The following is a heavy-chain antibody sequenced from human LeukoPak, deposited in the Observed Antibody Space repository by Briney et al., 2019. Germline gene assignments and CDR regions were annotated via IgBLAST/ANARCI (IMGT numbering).Heavy chain of an antibody. Sequence: GGSLRLSCAASGFTFSSYAMSWVRQAPGKGLEWVSAISGSGGSTYYADSVKGRFTISRDNSKNTLYLQMNSLRAEDTAVYYCAKDLFLQPQSIAAAISFTFDYWGQGTLVTVSS. V-gene: IGHV3-23*01. CDR2: ISGSGGST. CDR3: AKDLFLQPQSIAAAISFTFDY. CDR1: GFTFSSYA. J-gene: IGHJ4*02. D-gene: IGHD6-13*01.